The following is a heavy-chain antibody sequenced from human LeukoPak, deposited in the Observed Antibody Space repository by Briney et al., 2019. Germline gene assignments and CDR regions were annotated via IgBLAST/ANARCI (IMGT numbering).Heavy chain of an antibody. D-gene: IGHD3-22*01. CDR1: GYTFTGYY. Sequence: ASVKVSCKASGYTFTGYYMHWVRQAPGQGLEWMGWINPNSGGTNYAQKFQGGVTMTRDTSISTAYMELSRLRSDDTAVYYCARDLVSYDSSAPGDYWGQGTLVTVSS. CDR3: ARDLVSYDSSAPGDY. J-gene: IGHJ4*02. V-gene: IGHV1-2*02. CDR2: INPNSGGT.